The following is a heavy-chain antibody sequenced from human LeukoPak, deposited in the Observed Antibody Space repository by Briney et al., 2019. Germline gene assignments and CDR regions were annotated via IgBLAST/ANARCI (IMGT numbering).Heavy chain of an antibody. D-gene: IGHD5-24*01. CDR1: GYTFTGYY. CDR2: INPNSGGT. V-gene: IGHV1-2*02. Sequence: ASVKVSCKASGYTFTGYYMHWVRQAPGQGLEWMGWINPNSGGTNYAQKFQGRVTMTRDTSISTAYMELSRLRSDDTAVYYCARWGGGGRWLQFSVNSAYFDYWGQGTLVTVSS. J-gene: IGHJ4*02. CDR3: ARWGGGGRWLQFSVNSAYFDY.